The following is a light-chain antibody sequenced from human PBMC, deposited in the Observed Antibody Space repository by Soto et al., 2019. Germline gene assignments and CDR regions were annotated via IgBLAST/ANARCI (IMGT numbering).Light chain of an antibody. Sequence: QSALTQPPSASGSPGQSVTISCTGTSGDVGAYDYVSWYQQHPGKAPKLLIYEVTKRPLGVPDRFSGSKSGNAASLTVSGLQAEDEADYYCSSYAGSNYPDVFGTGTQLTVL. CDR1: SGDVGAYDY. CDR3: SSYAGSNYPDV. J-gene: IGLJ1*01. CDR2: EVT. V-gene: IGLV2-8*01.